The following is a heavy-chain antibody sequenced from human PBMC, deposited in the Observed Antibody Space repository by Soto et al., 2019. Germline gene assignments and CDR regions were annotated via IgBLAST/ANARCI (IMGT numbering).Heavy chain of an antibody. CDR3: ARVAGRSKAPSGRGENWFDP. CDR1: GFTFSSYS. CDR2: ISSSSSTI. Sequence: GGSLRLSCAASGFTFSSYSMNWVRQAPGKGLEWVSYISSSSSTIYCADTVKGRFTISRDNAKNSLYLQMNSLRAEDTAVYYCARVAGRSKAPSGRGENWFDPWGQGTLVTVSS. V-gene: IGHV3-48*01. J-gene: IGHJ5*02. D-gene: IGHD3-10*01.